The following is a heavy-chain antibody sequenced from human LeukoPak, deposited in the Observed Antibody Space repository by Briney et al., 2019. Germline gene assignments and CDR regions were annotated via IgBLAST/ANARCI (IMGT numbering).Heavy chain of an antibody. D-gene: IGHD6-19*01. CDR1: GGSINSYY. CDR3: ARRRIEPNGSGWDL. V-gene: IGHV4-59*08. CDR2: IYYSGST. J-gene: IGHJ4*02. Sequence: SETLSLTCTVSGGSINSYYWSWIRQPPGKGLEWIAYIYYSGSTNYNPSLKSRVTISIDTSKNQFSLKLSSVTAADTALYYCARRRIEPNGSGWDLWGQGTLVTVSS.